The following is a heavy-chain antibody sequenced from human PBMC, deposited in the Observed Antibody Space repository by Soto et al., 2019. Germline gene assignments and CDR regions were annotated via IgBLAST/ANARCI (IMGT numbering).Heavy chain of an antibody. V-gene: IGHV1-69*02. CDR3: ARSVDSIAVDY. Sequence: QVQLVQSGAEVKKPGSSVKVSCKASGGTFSSYTISWVRQAPGQGLEWMGRIIPILGIANYAQKFQGRVTITADKSTSTADMELSSLRSEDTAVYYCARSVDSIAVDYWGQGTLVTVSS. CDR2: IIPILGIA. J-gene: IGHJ4*02. D-gene: IGHD6-6*01. CDR1: GGTFSSYT.